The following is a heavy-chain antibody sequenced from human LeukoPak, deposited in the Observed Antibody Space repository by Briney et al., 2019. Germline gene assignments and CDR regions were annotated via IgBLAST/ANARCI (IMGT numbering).Heavy chain of an antibody. Sequence: PGGSLRLSCAASGFTFSSYAMSWVRQAPGKGLEWASAISGSGGSTYYADPVKGRFTISRDNSKNTLYLQMNSLRAEDTAVYYCAKDHLRGFSSGWSGYDYWGQGTLVTVSS. J-gene: IGHJ4*02. CDR3: AKDHLRGFSSGWSGYDY. D-gene: IGHD6-19*01. V-gene: IGHV3-23*01. CDR1: GFTFSSYA. CDR2: ISGSGGST.